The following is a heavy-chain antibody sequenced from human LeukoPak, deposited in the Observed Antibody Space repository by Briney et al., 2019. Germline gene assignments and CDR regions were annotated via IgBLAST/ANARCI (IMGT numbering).Heavy chain of an antibody. J-gene: IGHJ6*02. Sequence: PGGPLRFSGAAPGFPARSNYRSWVRQAQGKGLEGVSVIYSGGSTYYADSVKGRFTISRDNSKNTLYLQMNSLRAEDTAVYYCAGDNSLHDAQGYYYGMDVWGQGTTVTVSS. V-gene: IGHV3-66*02. CDR1: GFPARSNY. CDR2: IYSGGST. CDR3: AGDNSLHDAQGYYYGMDV. D-gene: IGHD1-1*01.